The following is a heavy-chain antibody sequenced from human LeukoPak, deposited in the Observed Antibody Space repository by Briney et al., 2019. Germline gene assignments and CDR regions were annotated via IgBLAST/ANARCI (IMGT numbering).Heavy chain of an antibody. V-gene: IGHV3-23*01. J-gene: IGHJ5*02. Sequence: GGSLRLSCAASGFTFSGYAMSWVRQAPGKGLEWVSAISGSGGSTYYADSVKGRFTISRDNSKNTLYLQMNSLRAGDTAVYYCAKLMTTVTAEWFDPWGQGTLVTVSS. CDR1: GFTFSGYA. CDR3: AKLMTTVTAEWFDP. D-gene: IGHD4-17*01. CDR2: ISGSGGST.